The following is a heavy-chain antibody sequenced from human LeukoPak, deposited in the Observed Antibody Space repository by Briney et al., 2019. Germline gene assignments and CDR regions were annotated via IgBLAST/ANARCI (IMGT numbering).Heavy chain of an antibody. Sequence: SGGSLRLSCAASGFTFSDYYMSWIRQAPGKGLEWVSYISSSGSTIYYADSVKGRFTISRDNAKNSLYLQMNSLRAEDTAVYYCARATYDFWSGYPTYYYYMDVWGKGTTVTVSS. CDR3: ARATYDFWSGYPTYYYYMDV. J-gene: IGHJ6*03. CDR1: GFTFSDYY. CDR2: ISSSGSTI. D-gene: IGHD3-3*01. V-gene: IGHV3-11*04.